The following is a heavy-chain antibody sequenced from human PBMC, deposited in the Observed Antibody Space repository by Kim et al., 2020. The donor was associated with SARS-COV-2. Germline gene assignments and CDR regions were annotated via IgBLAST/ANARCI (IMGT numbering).Heavy chain of an antibody. CDR1: GYTFTSYS. CDR3: ARNTGLRSWADY. CDR2: ITAHNGDT. J-gene: IGHJ4*02. D-gene: IGHD2-15*01. V-gene: IGHV1-18*01. Sequence: ASVKVSCKASGYTFTSYSFSWVRQAPGQGLEWMGWITAHNGDTRYAQKFQGRVTMTTDTSTKTAYMEVTSLTSDDTAGYYCARNTGLRSWADYWGQGTLVTVSS.